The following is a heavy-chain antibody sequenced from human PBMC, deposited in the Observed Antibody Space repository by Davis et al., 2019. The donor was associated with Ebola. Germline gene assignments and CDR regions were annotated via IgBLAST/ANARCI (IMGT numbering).Heavy chain of an antibody. CDR3: AREGGRSGGGNEFDY. D-gene: IGHD4-23*01. J-gene: IGHJ4*02. Sequence: GGSLRLSCAASGFTFSSYWMSWVRQAPGKGLEWVAVISYDGSNKYYADSVKGRFTISRDNSKNTLYLQMNSLRAEDTAVYYCAREGGRSGGGNEFDYWGQGTLVTVSS. CDR1: GFTFSSYW. V-gene: IGHV3-30*03. CDR2: ISYDGSNK.